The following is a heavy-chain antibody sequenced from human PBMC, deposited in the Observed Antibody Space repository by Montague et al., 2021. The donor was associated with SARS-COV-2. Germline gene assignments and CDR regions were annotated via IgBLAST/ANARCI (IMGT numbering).Heavy chain of an antibody. CDR1: GGSINSYY. V-gene: IGHV4-59*08. Sequence: SETLSLTCTVSGGSINSYYWSRIRQSPGKGLGWIGYTYHNGITNSNPSLKSRVTISVDTSKNQFSLNLNSMTAADTAVYYCARHYFPCGTYYSVRAFDLWGQGTVVTVSS. CDR2: TYHNGIT. J-gene: IGHJ3*01. D-gene: IGHD1-26*01. CDR3: ARHYFPCGTYYSVRAFDL.